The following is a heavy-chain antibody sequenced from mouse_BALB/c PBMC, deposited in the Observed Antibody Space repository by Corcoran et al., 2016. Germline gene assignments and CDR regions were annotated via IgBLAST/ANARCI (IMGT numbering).Heavy chain of an antibody. CDR2: IDPFNGGT. CDR1: GYSFTSYY. D-gene: IGHD1-1*02. Sequence: EIQLQQSGPELMKPGASVKISCKASGYSFTSYYMHWVKQSHGKSLEWIGYIDPFNGGTSYNQKFKGKATLTVDKSSSTAYMHLSSLTSEDSAVYYCARSYGINRKPNYYAMDYWGQGTSVTVSS. CDR3: ARSYGINRKPNYYAMDY. V-gene: IGHV1S135*01. J-gene: IGHJ4*01.